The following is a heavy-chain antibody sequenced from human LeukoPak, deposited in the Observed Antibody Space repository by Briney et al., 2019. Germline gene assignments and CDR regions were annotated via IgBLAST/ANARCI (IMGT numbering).Heavy chain of an antibody. Sequence: SVKVSCKASGGTFSNYAISWLRQAPGQGLEWMGGIIPILGIANYAQKFQGRVTITADKSTSTAYMELSSLRSEDTAVYYCARDWDGYYGSSGYYIDYWGQGTLVTVSS. CDR3: ARDWDGYYGSSGYYIDY. J-gene: IGHJ4*02. D-gene: IGHD3-22*01. CDR2: IIPILGIA. V-gene: IGHV1-69*04. CDR1: GGTFSNYA.